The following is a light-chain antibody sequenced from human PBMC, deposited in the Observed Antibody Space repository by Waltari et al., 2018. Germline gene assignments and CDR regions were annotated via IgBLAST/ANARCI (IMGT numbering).Light chain of an antibody. J-gene: IGKJ2*01. CDR3: QQYYSIPYT. Sequence: EIVLTQSPATLSLSSGERATLSCRASQSVSRHLAWYQQKPGQAPRLLIYDASSRATGIPARFSGSGSGTDFTLTISSLQAEDVAVYYCQQYYSIPYTFGPGTKLEIK. CDR2: DAS. V-gene: IGKV3-11*01. CDR1: QSVSRH.